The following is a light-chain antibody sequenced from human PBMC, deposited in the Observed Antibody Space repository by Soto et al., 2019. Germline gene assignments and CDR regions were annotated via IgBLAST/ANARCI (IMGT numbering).Light chain of an antibody. CDR3: CSHAGSYTWV. CDR2: DDT. Sequence: QSALTQPRSVSGSPGQSVIISCTGTSSDVGVYKYVSWYEHHPGKAPKLIIYDDTKRPSGVPDRFSASKSGNTASLTISGLQAEDEADYYCCSHAGSYTWVFGGGTKLTVL. V-gene: IGLV2-11*01. J-gene: IGLJ3*02. CDR1: SSDVGVYKY.